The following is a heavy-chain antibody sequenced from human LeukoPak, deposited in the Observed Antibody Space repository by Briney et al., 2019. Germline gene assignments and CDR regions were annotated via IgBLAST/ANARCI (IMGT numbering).Heavy chain of an antibody. D-gene: IGHD2-8*01. CDR3: ARDLYCTNGVCLPLFDY. V-gene: IGHV3-30-3*01. CDR1: GFTFSGYA. CDR2: ISYDGSNK. J-gene: IGHJ4*02. Sequence: PGGSLRLSCAASGFTFSGYAMHWVRQAPGKGLEWVAVISYDGSNKYYADSVKGRFTISRDNSKNTLYLQMNSLRAEDTAVYYCARDLYCTNGVCLPLFDYWGQGTLVTVSS.